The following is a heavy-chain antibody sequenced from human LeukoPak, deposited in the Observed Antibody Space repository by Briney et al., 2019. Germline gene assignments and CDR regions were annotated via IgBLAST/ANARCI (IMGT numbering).Heavy chain of an antibody. V-gene: IGHV3-48*03. J-gene: IGHJ4*02. CDR3: ARDRSSGWYPPRFDY. CDR1: GFTFSSYE. CDR2: ISSSGSTI. Sequence: GGSLRLSCAASGFTFSSYEMNWVRQAPGKGLEWVSYISSSGSTIYYADSVKGRFTISRDNAKNSLYLQMNSLRAEDTAVYYCARDRSSGWYPPRFDYWGQGTLVTVSS. D-gene: IGHD6-19*01.